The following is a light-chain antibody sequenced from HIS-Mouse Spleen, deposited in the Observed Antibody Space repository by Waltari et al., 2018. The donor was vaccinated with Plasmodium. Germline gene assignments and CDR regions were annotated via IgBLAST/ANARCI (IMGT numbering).Light chain of an antibody. CDR2: QDS. CDR1: KLGDKF. J-gene: IGLJ2*01. V-gene: IGLV3-1*01. Sequence: SYELTQPTSVSVSPGQTARIPCSGDKLGDKFACWYQQKPGQSPVLVIYQDSKRPPGLPERFSGSNSGNTATLTISGTQAMDEADYYCQAWDSSTAWVFGGGTKLTVL. CDR3: QAWDSSTAWV.